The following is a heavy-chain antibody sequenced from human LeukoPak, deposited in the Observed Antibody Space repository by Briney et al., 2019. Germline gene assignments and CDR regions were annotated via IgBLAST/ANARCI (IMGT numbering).Heavy chain of an antibody. J-gene: IGHJ6*02. D-gene: IGHD5-12*01. V-gene: IGHV1-69*04. CDR3: AREGLREYYYYGMDV. Sequence: GASVKVSCKASGYTFTGYYMHWVRQAPGQGLEWMGRIIPILGIANYAQKFQGRVTITADKSTSTAYMELSSLRSEDTAVYYCAREGLREYYYYGMDVWGQGTTVTVSS. CDR2: IIPILGIA. CDR1: GYTFTGYY.